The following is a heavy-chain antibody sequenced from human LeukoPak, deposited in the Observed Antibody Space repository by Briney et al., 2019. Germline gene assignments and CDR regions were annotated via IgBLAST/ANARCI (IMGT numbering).Heavy chain of an antibody. V-gene: IGHV4-59*01. J-gene: IGHJ4*02. CDR1: DGSISSYY. Sequence: SETLSLTCTVSDGSISSYYWSWIRQPPGKGLEWIAYIHYSGSSKYSPSLKSRVTTSVDMPKNQFSLKLSSVTAADTAVYYCARYDNSGSALENWGQGTLVTVSS. CDR3: ARYDNSGSALEN. D-gene: IGHD3-22*01. CDR2: IHYSGSS.